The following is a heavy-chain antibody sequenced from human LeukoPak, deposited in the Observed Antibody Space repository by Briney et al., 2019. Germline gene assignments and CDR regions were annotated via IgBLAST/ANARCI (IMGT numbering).Heavy chain of an antibody. D-gene: IGHD6-13*01. J-gene: IGHJ4*02. CDR3: ARGRIAAV. V-gene: IGHV4-34*01. CDR1: SGSFRGYY. CDR2: INHSGSA. Sequence: SETLSLTCAVYSGSFRGYYWSWIRQPPGKGLEWIGKINHSGSADYNPSLKSRVTISLDMSKTQFSLQLSSVTAADTAVYYCARGRIAAVWGRGTLVTVSS.